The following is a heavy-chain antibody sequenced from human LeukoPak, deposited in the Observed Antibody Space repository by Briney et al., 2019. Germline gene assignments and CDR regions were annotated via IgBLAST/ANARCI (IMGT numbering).Heavy chain of an antibody. J-gene: IGHJ4*02. CDR1: GCTFSSYA. V-gene: IGHV1-69*06. CDR3: ARVRESGYDFDY. D-gene: IGHD5-12*01. CDR2: IIAIFGTA. Sequence: ASVKVSCKASGCTFSSYAISWVRQAPGQGLEWMGGIIAIFGTANYAQKFQGRVTITADKSTSTAYMELSSLRSEDTAVYYCARVRESGYDFDYWGQGTLVTVSS.